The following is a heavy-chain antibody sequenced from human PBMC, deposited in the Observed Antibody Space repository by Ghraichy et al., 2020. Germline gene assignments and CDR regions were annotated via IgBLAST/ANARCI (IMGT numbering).Heavy chain of an antibody. V-gene: IGHV4-34*01. CDR1: GGSFSGYY. J-gene: IGHJ6*02. D-gene: IGHD1-1*01. CDR2: INHSGST. CDR3: ARRPETEYYYYYYGMDV. Sequence: SETLSLTCAVYGGSFSGYYWSWIRQPPGKGLEWIGEINHSGSTNYNPSLKSRVTISVDTSKNQFSLKLSSVTAADTTVYYCARRPETEYYYYYYGMDVWGQKTTFTFSS.